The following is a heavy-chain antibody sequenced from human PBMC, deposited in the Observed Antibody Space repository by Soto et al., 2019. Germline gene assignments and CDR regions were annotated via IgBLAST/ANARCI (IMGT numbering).Heavy chain of an antibody. V-gene: IGHV4-61*05. CDR1: GDSISSNNYY. J-gene: IGHJ6*02. D-gene: IGHD2-15*01. Sequence: SETLSLTCTVSGDSISSNNYYWGWIRQPPGKGLEWIGYINYSGNTNYNPSLKSRVTISVDTSKNQFSLKLSSVTAADTAVYYCARANNCSGGSCYRTGDYYGMDVWAQGTTVTVSS. CDR3: ARANNCSGGSCYRTGDYYGMDV. CDR2: INYSGNT.